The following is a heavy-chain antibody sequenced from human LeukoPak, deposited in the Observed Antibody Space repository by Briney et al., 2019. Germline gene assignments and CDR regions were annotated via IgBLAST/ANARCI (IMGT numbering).Heavy chain of an antibody. J-gene: IGHJ4*02. CDR2: ISGSGSRT. CDR1: GFTFSSYA. Sequence: PGGSLRLSCAASGFTFSSYAMTWVRQAPGKGLEWVSGISGSGSRTYYADSVKGRFTISRDNSKNTMYVQMNSLRADDTAVYYCANRNYSFDNWGQGTLVTVSS. CDR3: ANRNYSFDN. V-gene: IGHV3-23*01.